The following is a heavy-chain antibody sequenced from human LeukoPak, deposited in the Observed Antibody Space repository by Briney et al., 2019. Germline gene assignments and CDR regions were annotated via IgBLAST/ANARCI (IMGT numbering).Heavy chain of an antibody. Sequence: PGGSLRLSCAASGFTFSSYAMMWVRQAPGKGLDWVSTISVSGGSPNYADSVKGRFTISRDNSKNTLFLQMNSLRAEDTALYYCAKGLREYDFWSGYATWGQGTLVNVSS. CDR3: AKGLREYDFWSGYAT. J-gene: IGHJ5*02. V-gene: IGHV3-23*01. D-gene: IGHD3-3*01. CDR1: GFTFSSYA. CDR2: ISVSGGSP.